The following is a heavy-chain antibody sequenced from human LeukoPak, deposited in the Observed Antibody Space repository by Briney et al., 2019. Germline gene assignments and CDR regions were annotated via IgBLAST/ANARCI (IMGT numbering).Heavy chain of an antibody. CDR3: ARVTGYRIEDYFDY. V-gene: IGHV4-59*01. D-gene: IGHD6-13*01. Sequence: SETLSLTCTVSGGSISSYYWSWIRQPPGKGLEWIGYIYYSGSTNYNPSLKSRVAISVETSKNEFSLKLRSVTAADTAVYYCARVTGYRIEDYFDYWGQGTLVTVSS. CDR2: IYYSGST. CDR1: GGSISSYY. J-gene: IGHJ4*02.